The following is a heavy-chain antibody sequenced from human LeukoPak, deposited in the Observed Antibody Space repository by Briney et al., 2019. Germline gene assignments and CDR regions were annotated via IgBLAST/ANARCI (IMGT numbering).Heavy chain of an antibody. CDR2: IKSKTDGGTT. CDR3: TRDRYYDFWSGYYRAFDI. J-gene: IGHJ3*02. D-gene: IGHD3-3*01. V-gene: IGHV3-15*01. CDR1: GFTFSNAW. Sequence: PGGSLRLSCAASGFTFSNAWMSWVRQAPGKGLEGVGRIKSKTDGGTTDYAAPVKGRFTISRDDSKNTLYLQMNSLKTEDTAVYYCTRDRYYDFWSGYYRAFDIWGQGTMVTVSS.